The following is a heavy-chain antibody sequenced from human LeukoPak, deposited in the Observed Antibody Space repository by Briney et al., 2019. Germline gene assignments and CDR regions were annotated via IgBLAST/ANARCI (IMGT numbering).Heavy chain of an antibody. V-gene: IGHV1-3*01. CDR3: ARDDCGDTCYPGGY. D-gene: IGHD2-21*01. Sequence: ASVKVSCKACGYTFTKYVVHWVRQAPGQRPEWMGWINAGNGDTKYSQNFQDRVTITRDTSANTAYMELSSLTSEDTALYYCARDDCGDTCYPGGYWGQGTLVTVSS. CDR1: GYTFTKYV. J-gene: IGHJ4*02. CDR2: INAGNGDT.